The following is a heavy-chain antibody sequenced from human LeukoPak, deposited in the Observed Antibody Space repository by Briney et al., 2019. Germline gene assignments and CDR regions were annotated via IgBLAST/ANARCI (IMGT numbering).Heavy chain of an antibody. CDR1: GSSFTSYW. Sequence: GASLKISCKGSGSSFTSYWIGWVRPMPGKGLEWMGIIYPGDSDTRYSPSFQGQVTISADKSTNTAYLQWSSLKASDTAMYYCARHASLGELSSPFDSWGQGALVTVSS. J-gene: IGHJ4*02. D-gene: IGHD3-16*02. CDR3: ARHASLGELSSPFDS. CDR2: IYPGDSDT. V-gene: IGHV5-51*01.